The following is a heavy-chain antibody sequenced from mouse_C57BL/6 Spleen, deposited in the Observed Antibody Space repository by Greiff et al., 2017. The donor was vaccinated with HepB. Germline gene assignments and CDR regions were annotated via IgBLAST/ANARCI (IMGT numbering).Heavy chain of an antibody. Sequence: EVQLVESGGGLVKPGGSLKLSCAASGFTFSSYAMSWVRQTPEKRLEWVATISDGGSYTYYPDNVKGRFTISRDNAKNNLYLQMSHLKSEDTAMYYCARDGTGPYFDYWGQGTTLTVSS. J-gene: IGHJ2*01. CDR3: ARDGTGPYFDY. V-gene: IGHV5-4*01. CDR1: GFTFSSYA. D-gene: IGHD4-1*01. CDR2: ISDGGSYT.